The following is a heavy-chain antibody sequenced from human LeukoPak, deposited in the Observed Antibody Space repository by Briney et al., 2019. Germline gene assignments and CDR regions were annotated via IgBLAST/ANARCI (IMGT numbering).Heavy chain of an antibody. CDR3: AKDLGGSSWYDYYYGMDV. D-gene: IGHD6-13*01. V-gene: IGHV3-23*01. J-gene: IGHJ6*02. CDR1: GFTFSSYA. Sequence: GGSLLLSCAASGFTFSSYAMSWVRQAPGKGLEWVSAISGSGGSTYYADSVKGRFTISRDNSKNTLYLQMNSLRAEDTAVYYCAKDLGGSSWYDYYYGMDVWGQGTTVTVSS. CDR2: ISGSGGST.